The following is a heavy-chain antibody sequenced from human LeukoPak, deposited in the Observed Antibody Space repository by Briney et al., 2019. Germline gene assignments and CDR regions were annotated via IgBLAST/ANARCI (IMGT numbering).Heavy chain of an antibody. J-gene: IGHJ4*02. CDR2: ISGSGGST. D-gene: IGHD2-21*01. V-gene: IGHV3-23*01. CDR3: AKDPPLWVVLPPDDY. CDR1: GGSISSYY. Sequence: NPSETLSLTCTVSGGSISSYYWNWIRQSPGKGLEWVSAISGSGGSTYYADSVKGRFTISRDNSKNTLYLQMNSLRAEDTAVYYCAKDPPLWVVLPPDDYWGQGTLVTVSS.